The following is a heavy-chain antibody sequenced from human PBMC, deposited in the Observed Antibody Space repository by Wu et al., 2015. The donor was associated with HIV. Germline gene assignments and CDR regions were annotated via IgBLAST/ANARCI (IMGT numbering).Heavy chain of an antibody. CDR2: IIPIFGTA. CDR1: GGTFSSYA. V-gene: IGHV1-69*12. CDR3: ARGQELYYDILTGYSSFDY. Sequence: QVQLVQSGAEVKKPGSSVKVSCKASGGTFSSYAISWVRQAPGQGLEWMGGIIPIFGTANYAQKFQGRVTITADESTSTAYMELSSLRSEDTAVYYCARGQELYYDILTGYSSFDYWAREPGHVSS. D-gene: IGHD3-9*01. J-gene: IGHJ4*02.